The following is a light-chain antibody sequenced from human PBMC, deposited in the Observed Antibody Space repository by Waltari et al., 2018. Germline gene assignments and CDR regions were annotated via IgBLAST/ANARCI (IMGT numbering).Light chain of an antibody. CDR1: QSVSRN. CDR2: GAS. J-gene: IGKJ2*01. CDR3: QQYNSWPYT. V-gene: IGKV3-15*01. Sequence: EIVMAQPPGTLSVSPGERVTLSCRASQSVSRNLAWYQQRPGQAPRLLVYGASTRATGVPASFSGSGSGTDFTLTISSLQSEDFAIYFCQQYNSWPYTFGQGTKLEMK.